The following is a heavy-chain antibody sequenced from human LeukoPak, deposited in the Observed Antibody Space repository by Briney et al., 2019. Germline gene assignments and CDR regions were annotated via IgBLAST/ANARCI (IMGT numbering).Heavy chain of an antibody. CDR2: INSDGSST. J-gene: IGHJ5*02. D-gene: IGHD6-19*01. V-gene: IGHV3-74*01. Sequence: PGGSLRLSCAASGFTFSSYWMLWVRQAPGKGLVWVSRINSDGSSTSYADSVKGRFTISRDNAKNTLYLQMNSLRAEDTAVYYCARVLIKYSSGWYGGFDPWGQGTLVTVSS. CDR3: ARVLIKYSSGWYGGFDP. CDR1: GFTFSSYW.